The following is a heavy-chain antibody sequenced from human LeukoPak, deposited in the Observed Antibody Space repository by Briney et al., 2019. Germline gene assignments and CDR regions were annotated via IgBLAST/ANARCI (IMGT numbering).Heavy chain of an antibody. Sequence: SETLSLTCAVYGGSFSGYYWSWIRQPPGKGLEWIGEINHSGSTNCNPSLKSRVTISVDTSKNQFSLKLSSVTAADTAVYYCAREPLLLWFGEYTWGQGTLATVSS. CDR2: INHSGST. J-gene: IGHJ4*02. CDR1: GGSFSGYY. V-gene: IGHV4-34*01. CDR3: AREPLLLWFGEYT. D-gene: IGHD3-10*01.